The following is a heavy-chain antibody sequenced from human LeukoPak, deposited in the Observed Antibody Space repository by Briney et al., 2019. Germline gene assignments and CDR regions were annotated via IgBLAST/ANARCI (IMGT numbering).Heavy chain of an antibody. Sequence: PSETLSLTCTVSGGSISSYYWSWIRQPPGKGLEWIGYIYYSGSTNNNPSLKSRVTISVDTSKNQFSLKLSSVTAADTAVYYCARTRSSSWYPLDYWGQGTLVTVSS. D-gene: IGHD6-13*01. CDR2: IYYSGST. J-gene: IGHJ4*02. CDR1: GGSISSYY. CDR3: ARTRSSSWYPLDY. V-gene: IGHV4-59*08.